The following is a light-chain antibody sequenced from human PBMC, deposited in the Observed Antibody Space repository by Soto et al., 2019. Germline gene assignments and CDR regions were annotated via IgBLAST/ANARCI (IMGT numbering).Light chain of an antibody. CDR2: GAS. J-gene: IGKJ5*01. CDR1: QSVSSSY. V-gene: IGKV3-20*01. Sequence: EIVLTQSPGTLSLSPGERATLSCRASQSVSSSYLAWYQQKPGQAPRLLIYGASGRATGIPDRFSGSVPGTDFTLTISRLEPEDFAVYYCQQYGRSPPVTFGQGTRLEIK. CDR3: QQYGRSPPVT.